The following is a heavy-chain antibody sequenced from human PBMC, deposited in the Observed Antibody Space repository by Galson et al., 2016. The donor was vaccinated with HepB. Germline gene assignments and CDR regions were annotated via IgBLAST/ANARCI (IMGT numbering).Heavy chain of an antibody. CDR1: GGIFSRHA. CDR3: ARDRDNGDYRYFDH. Sequence: SVKVSCKASGGIFSRHAISWVRQAPGQGLEWMGGIIPISGTSNYAQKFQGRVTINADESTSTAYMELSSLSSEDTAVYYCARDRDNGDYRYFDHWGQGTLVTVSS. V-gene: IGHV1-69*13. D-gene: IGHD4-17*01. CDR2: IIPISGTS. J-gene: IGHJ4*02.